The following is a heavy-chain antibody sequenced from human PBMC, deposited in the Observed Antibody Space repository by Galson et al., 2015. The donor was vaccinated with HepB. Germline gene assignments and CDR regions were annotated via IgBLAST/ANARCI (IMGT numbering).Heavy chain of an antibody. CDR3: AKEMEDSMVTESGDDAFDI. CDR1: GFTFSSYA. J-gene: IGHJ3*02. Sequence: SLRLSCAASGFTFSSYAMSWVRQAPGKGLEWVSAISGSGGSTYYADSVKGRFTISRDNSKNTLYLQMNSLRVEDTAVYYCAKEMEDSMVTESGDDAFDIWGQGTMVTVSS. V-gene: IGHV3-23*01. D-gene: IGHD5-18*01. CDR2: ISGSGGST.